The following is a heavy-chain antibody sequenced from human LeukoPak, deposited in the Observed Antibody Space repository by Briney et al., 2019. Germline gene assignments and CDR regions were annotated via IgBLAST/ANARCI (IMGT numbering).Heavy chain of an antibody. CDR3: VAAAGTGWFDP. J-gene: IGHJ5*02. D-gene: IGHD6-13*01. CDR1: GYTFTSYY. V-gene: IGHV1-46*01. CDR2: INPSGGST. Sequence: EASVKVSCKASGYTFTSYYMHWVRQAPGQGLEWMGIINPSGGSTSYAQKFQGRVTMTRDMSTSTVYMELSSLRSEDTAVYYCVAAAGTGWFDPWGQGTLVTDSS.